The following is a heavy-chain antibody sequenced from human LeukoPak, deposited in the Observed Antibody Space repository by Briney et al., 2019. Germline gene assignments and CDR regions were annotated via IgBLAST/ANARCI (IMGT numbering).Heavy chain of an antibody. Sequence: PSETLSLTCAVSGGSISGYFWSWSRQPPGKGLVWIGHIYYTGSTIYNPSLRSRVSMSADVTKNQFSLHQSSVTAADTGVYYCARHDRVGHFLRGMDVWGQGTTVTVSS. CDR1: GGSISGYF. D-gene: IGHD2/OR15-2a*01. V-gene: IGHV4-59*08. CDR3: ARHDRVGHFLRGMDV. CDR2: IYYTGST. J-gene: IGHJ6*02.